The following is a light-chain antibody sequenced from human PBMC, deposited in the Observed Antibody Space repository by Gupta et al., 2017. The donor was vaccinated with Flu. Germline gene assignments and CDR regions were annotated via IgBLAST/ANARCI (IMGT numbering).Light chain of an antibody. J-gene: IGKJ5*01. Sequence: PSTLSASVGDRATITCRASQGISNYLAWYQQKPGKGPKLLIYAASTVQSGIPSRFSGSGSGTDFTLTISSLQPEDVATYYCQKNNSAPFTFGHGTRLDIK. CDR1: QGISNY. CDR2: AAS. CDR3: QKNNSAPFT. V-gene: IGKV1-27*01.